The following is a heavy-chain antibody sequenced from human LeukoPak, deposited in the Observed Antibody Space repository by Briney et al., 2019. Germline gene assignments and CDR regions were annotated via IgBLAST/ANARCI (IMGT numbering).Heavy chain of an antibody. V-gene: IGHV4-61*05. CDR1: GGSISSRSYY. CDR2: IYYSGST. Sequence: PSETLSLTCTVSGGSISSRSYYWGWIRQPPGKGLEWIGYIYYSGSTNYNPSLKSRVTISVDTSKNQFSLKLSSVTAADTAVYYCARGATNWEKNYDIHLYLPKWGQGTLVTVTS. D-gene: IGHD3-9*01. CDR3: ARGATNWEKNYDIHLYLPK. J-gene: IGHJ4*02.